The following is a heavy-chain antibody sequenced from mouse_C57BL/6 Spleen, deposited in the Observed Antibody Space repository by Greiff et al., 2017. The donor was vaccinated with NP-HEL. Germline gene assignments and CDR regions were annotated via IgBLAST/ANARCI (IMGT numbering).Heavy chain of an antibody. Sequence: EVQRVESGGGLVKPGGSLKLSCAASGFTFSSYAMSWVRQTPEKRLEWVATISDGGSYTYYPDNVKGRFTISRDNAKNNLYLQMSHLKSEDTAMYYCARVYYSNYEVGFAYWGQGTLVTVSA. D-gene: IGHD2-5*01. CDR2: ISDGGSYT. V-gene: IGHV5-4*01. J-gene: IGHJ3*01. CDR3: ARVYYSNYEVGFAY. CDR1: GFTFSSYA.